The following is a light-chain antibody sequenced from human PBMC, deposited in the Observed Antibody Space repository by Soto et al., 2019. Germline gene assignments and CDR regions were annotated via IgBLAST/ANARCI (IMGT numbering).Light chain of an antibody. CDR3: SSYTSSSTLV. CDR2: EVN. V-gene: IGLV2-14*01. Sequence: QSALTQPASVSGSPGESLTISCTGSSSDIGTYDFVSWYQQLPGKAPKLLMFEVNKRPSGVSNRFSGSKSGNTASLTLSGLQAEDEADYYCSSYTSSSTLVFGGGTKLTVL. J-gene: IGLJ2*01. CDR1: SSDIGTYDF.